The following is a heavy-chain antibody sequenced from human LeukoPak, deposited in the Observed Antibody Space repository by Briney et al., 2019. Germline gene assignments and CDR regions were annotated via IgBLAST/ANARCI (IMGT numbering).Heavy chain of an antibody. V-gene: IGHV4-59*11. D-gene: IGHD5-18*01. CDR1: GGSMTTHH. CDR3: TTIKRGNIFGYFDF. CDR2: VFDSGRT. J-gene: IGHJ4*02. Sequence: PSETLSLTCTVSGGSMTTHHWNWVRQTPGKGLEWIGYVFDSGRTKENPSLKSRVTLSADTSKNQLSLRLSSVTAADTAVYYCTTIKRGNIFGYFDFWGQGILVTVSS.